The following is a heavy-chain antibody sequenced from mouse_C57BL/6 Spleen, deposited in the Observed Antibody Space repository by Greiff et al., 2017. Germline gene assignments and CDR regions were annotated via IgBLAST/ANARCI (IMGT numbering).Heavy chain of an antibody. CDR3: AGGGNPPFAY. J-gene: IGHJ3*01. D-gene: IGHD2-1*01. CDR2: ISSGSSTI. CDR1: GFTFSDYG. Sequence: EVKLMESGGGLVKPGGSLKLSCAASGFTFSDYGMHWVRQAPEKGLEWVAYISSGSSTIYYADTVKGRFTISRDNAKNTLFLQMTSLRSEDTAMYYCAGGGNPPFAYWGQGTLVTVSA. V-gene: IGHV5-17*01.